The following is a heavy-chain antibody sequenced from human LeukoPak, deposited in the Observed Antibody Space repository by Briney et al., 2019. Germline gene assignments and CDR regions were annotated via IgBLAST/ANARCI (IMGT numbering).Heavy chain of an antibody. J-gene: IGHJ3*02. V-gene: IGHV4-39*01. D-gene: IGHD2-15*01. CDR2: IYYSGST. CDR1: GGSISSSSYY. CDR3: ARHCSGGSCQHNDAFDI. Sequence: TSETLSLTCTVSGGSISSSSYYWGWIRQPPGKGLEWIGSIYYSGSTYYNPSLKSRVTISVDTSKNQFSLKLSSVTAADTAVYCCARHCSGGSCQHNDAFDIWGQGTMVTVSS.